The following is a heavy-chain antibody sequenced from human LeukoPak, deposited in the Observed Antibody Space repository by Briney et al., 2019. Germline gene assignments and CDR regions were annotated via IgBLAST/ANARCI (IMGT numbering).Heavy chain of an antibody. D-gene: IGHD3-22*01. J-gene: IGHJ6*02. CDR1: GFTFSSYG. V-gene: IGHV3-30*18. CDR3: AKDGYDASGYYYDYYYGMDV. Sequence: PGGSLRLSCAASGFTFSSYGMHWVSQAPGKGLEWVAVISYDGSNKYYADSVKGRFTISRDNSKNTLYLQMNSLRAEDTAVYYCAKDGYDASGYYYDYYYGMDVWGRGTTVTVSS. CDR2: ISYDGSNK.